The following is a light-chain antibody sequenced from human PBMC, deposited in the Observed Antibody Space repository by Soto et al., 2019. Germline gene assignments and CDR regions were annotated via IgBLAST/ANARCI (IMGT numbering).Light chain of an antibody. CDR3: QQYNDWPFT. V-gene: IGKV3-15*01. CDR2: GVS. J-gene: IGKJ3*01. CDR1: QSVSVN. Sequence: EIVMTQSPGTLSVSPGERATLSCRASQSVSVNLAWYQQKPGQAPRLLIYGVSTRATGIPARFSGSESGTEFTLTISSLQSEDFAVYYCQQYNDWPFTLRPGTKVDIK.